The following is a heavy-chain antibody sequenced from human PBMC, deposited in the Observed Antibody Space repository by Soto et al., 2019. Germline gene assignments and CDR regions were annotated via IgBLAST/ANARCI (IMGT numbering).Heavy chain of an antibody. D-gene: IGHD2-2*01. V-gene: IGHV3-23*01. CDR1: GFTFSSYS. CDR2: ISGSGGST. J-gene: IGHJ4*02. Sequence: PGGALRLSCAASGFTFSSYSMSWVRQAPGKGLEWVSAISGSGGSTYYADSVKGRFTISRDNSKNTLYLQMNSLRAEDTAVYYCAKGVVPAAMSRGFDYWGQGTLVTVSS. CDR3: AKGVVPAAMSRGFDY.